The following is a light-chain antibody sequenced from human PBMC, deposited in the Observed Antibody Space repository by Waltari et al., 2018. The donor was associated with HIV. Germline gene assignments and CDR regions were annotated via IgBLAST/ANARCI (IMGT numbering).Light chain of an antibody. V-gene: IGLV1-40*01. CDR1: SSNIGAPYD. J-gene: IGLJ2*01. CDR3: QSYDNSLGVV. CDR2: GST. Sequence: QSVLTQPPSVSGAPGQRVTISCPGGSSNIGAPYDVHWYQQFPGTAPKLLIYGSTNRPSGVPDRFSGSKSGTSASLAITGLQAEDEADYYCQSYDNSLGVVFGGRTKLTVL.